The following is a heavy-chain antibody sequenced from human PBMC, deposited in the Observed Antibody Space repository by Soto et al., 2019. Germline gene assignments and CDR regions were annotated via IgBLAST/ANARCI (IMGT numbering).Heavy chain of an antibody. CDR3: AREVGAPSGWLDP. V-gene: IGHV3-23*01. CDR1: GFTFTNYA. CDR2: ISASGGLK. J-gene: IGHJ5*02. D-gene: IGHD1-26*01. Sequence: GGSLRLSCAASGFTFTNYAMTWVRQTPGKGLEWVSGISASGGLKYYADSVQGRFTVSRDNSKNILCLQMDNLGDGDTALYYCAREVGAPSGWLDPWGQGTQVTVSS.